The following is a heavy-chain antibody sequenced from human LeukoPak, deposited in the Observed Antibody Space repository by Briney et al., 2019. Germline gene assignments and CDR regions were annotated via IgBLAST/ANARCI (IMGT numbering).Heavy chain of an antibody. D-gene: IGHD6-13*01. CDR1: GFTFSSYS. CDR3: AGGHSSSWSGDY. CDR2: ISSSSSYI. Sequence: PGGSLRLSCAASGFTFSSYSMNWVRQAPGKGLEWVSSISSSSSYIYYADSVKGRFTISRDNAKNSLYLQMNSLRAEDTAVYYCAGGHSSSWSGDYWGQGTLVTVSS. V-gene: IGHV3-21*01. J-gene: IGHJ4*02.